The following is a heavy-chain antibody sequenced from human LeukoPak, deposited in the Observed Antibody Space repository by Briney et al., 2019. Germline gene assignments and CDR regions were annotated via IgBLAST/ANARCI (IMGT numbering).Heavy chain of an antibody. CDR2: INPNSGGT. D-gene: IGHD2-15*01. J-gene: IGHJ4*02. Sequence: ASVKVSCKASGYTFTGYYMYWVRQAPGQGLEWMGWINPNSGGTNYAQKFQGWVTMTRDTSISTAYMELSRLRSDDTAVYYCARSVVVAATPLDYWGQGTLVTVSS. CDR1: GYTFTGYY. V-gene: IGHV1-2*04. CDR3: ARSVVVAATPLDY.